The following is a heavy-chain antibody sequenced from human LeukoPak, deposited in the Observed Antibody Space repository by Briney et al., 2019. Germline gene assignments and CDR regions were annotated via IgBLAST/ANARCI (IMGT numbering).Heavy chain of an antibody. V-gene: IGHV1-18*04. Sequence: ASVKVSRKASGYTFTSYGISWGRQAPGQGLEWMGWISAYNGNTNNAQKLQGRVTTTTDTYPSTAYMELRSLSSDDWAVFYCARDLSGFDPWGQGTLVTVSS. D-gene: IGHD3-16*02. CDR3: ARDLSGFDP. CDR1: GYTFTSYG. J-gene: IGHJ5*02. CDR2: ISAYNGNT.